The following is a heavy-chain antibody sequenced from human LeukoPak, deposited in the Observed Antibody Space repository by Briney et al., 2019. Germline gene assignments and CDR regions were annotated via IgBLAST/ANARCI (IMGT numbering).Heavy chain of an antibody. Sequence: GGSLRLSCAASGFTFSSYAMHWVRQAPGKGLEWVAVISYDGSNKYHADSVKGRFTISRDNSKNTLYLQMNSLRAEDTAVYYCARGPYYYDSSGYRYYYYYGMDVWGQGTAVTVSS. CDR3: ARGPYYYDSSGYRYYYYYGMDV. V-gene: IGHV3-30-3*01. CDR2: ISYDGSNK. J-gene: IGHJ6*02. D-gene: IGHD3-22*01. CDR1: GFTFSSYA.